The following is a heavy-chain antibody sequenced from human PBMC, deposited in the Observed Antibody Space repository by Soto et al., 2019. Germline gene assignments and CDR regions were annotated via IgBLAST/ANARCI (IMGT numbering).Heavy chain of an antibody. CDR1: GFTFSSYA. D-gene: IGHD3-3*01. J-gene: IGHJ4*02. CDR2: ISGSGGST. V-gene: IGHV3-23*01. CDR3: AKEGESYDFWSGYRIPYFDY. Sequence: GGSLRLSCAASGFTFSSYAMSWVRQAPGKGLEWVSAISGSGGSTYYADSVKGRFTISRDNSKNTLYLQMNSLRAEDTAVYYCAKEGESYDFWSGYRIPYFDYWGQGTLVTVSS.